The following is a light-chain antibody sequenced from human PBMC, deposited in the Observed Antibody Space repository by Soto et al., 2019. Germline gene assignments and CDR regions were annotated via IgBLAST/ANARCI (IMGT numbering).Light chain of an antibody. CDR1: LSVSSSY. Sequence: DIVLTQSPGTLSLSPGERATLSCRASLSVSSSYFAWYQQKPGQAPRLLIYGASSRATGLPARFSGSGSGTDFTLTISRLEPEDFAVYYCQQYGGSPYTFGQGTKLEIK. CDR2: GAS. J-gene: IGKJ2*01. CDR3: QQYGGSPYT. V-gene: IGKV3-20*01.